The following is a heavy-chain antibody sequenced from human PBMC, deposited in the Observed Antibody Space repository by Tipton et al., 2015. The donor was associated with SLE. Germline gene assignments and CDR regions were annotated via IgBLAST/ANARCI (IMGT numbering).Heavy chain of an antibody. V-gene: IGHV4-59*02. J-gene: IGHJ6*02. CDR2: IYYSGST. Sequence: TLSLTCTVSGGSVNSHYWSWIRQPPGKGLEWIGYIYYSGSTNYKPSLKSRVTISVDTSKNQFSLKLSSVTAADTAVYYCARDMGYDSLEGWEGMDVWGQGTTVTVSS. CDR1: GGSVNSHY. CDR3: ARDMGYDSLEGWEGMDV. D-gene: IGHD3-3*01.